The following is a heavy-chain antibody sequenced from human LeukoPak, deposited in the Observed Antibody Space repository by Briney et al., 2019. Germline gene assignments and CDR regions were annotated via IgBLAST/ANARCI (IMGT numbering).Heavy chain of an antibody. D-gene: IGHD4-23*01. V-gene: IGHV4-39*01. J-gene: IGHJ4*02. Sequence: SETLCLTCTVSGGSISSSSYYWGWIRQPPGKGLEWIGSIYYSGSTYYNPSLKSRVTISVDTSKNQFSLKLSSVTAADTAVYYCATQETVALFDYWGQGTLVTVSS. CDR1: GGSISSSSYY. CDR3: ATQETVALFDY. CDR2: IYYSGST.